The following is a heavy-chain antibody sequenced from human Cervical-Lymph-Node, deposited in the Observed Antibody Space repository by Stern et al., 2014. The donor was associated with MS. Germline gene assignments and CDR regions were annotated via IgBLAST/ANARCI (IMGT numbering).Heavy chain of an antibody. D-gene: IGHD3-22*01. CDR1: GGTFSNYA. Sequence: VQLVESGAEVKKTGSSVTVSCKASGGTFSNYAITWFRQAPGRGLGWMGDTNPLFGTTNYAQKFQGRVTMTAHESTATAYMELSGLRSEDTAVYYCAGDRHSSGFDHWGQGTLVTVSS. V-gene: IGHV1-69*01. CDR2: TNPLFGTT. J-gene: IGHJ4*02. CDR3: AGDRHSSGFDH.